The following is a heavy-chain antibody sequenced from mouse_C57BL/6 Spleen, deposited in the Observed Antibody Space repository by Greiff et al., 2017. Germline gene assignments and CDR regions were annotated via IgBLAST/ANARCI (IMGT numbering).Heavy chain of an antibody. CDR2: IYPGDGDT. J-gene: IGHJ4*01. CDR1: GYAFSSSW. D-gene: IGHD2-1*01. Sequence: QVHVKQSGPELVKPGASVKISCKASGYAFSSSWMNWVKQRPGKGLEWIGRIYPGDGDTNYNGKFKGKATLTADKSSSTAYMQLSSLTSEDSAVYFCARDGKGYAMDYWGQGTSVTVSS. V-gene: IGHV1-82*01. CDR3: ARDGKGYAMDY.